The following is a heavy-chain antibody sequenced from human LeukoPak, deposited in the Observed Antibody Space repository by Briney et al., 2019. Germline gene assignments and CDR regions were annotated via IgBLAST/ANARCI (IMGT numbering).Heavy chain of an antibody. J-gene: IGHJ4*02. CDR2: IRSKTYSGTT. CDR3: TRGPIQFDY. V-gene: IGHV3-49*03. D-gene: IGHD5-18*01. Sequence: GGSLRLYCTASGFTFGDNAMSWFRQAPGKGLEWVGFIRSKTYSGTTEYAASVKGRFTISRDDSKSVAFLQMSSLKSEDTAVYYCTRGPIQFDYWGQGTLVTVSS. CDR1: GFTFGDNA.